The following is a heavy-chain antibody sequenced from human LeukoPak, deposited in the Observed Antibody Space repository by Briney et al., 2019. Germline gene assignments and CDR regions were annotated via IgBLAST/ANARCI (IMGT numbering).Heavy chain of an antibody. J-gene: IGHJ3*02. D-gene: IGHD4-17*01. Sequence: SETLSLTCTVSGGSLSSYYWSWIRHPPGRGLEWIGYIYFTGYSNYNPSLKSRVTMSVDMSRDQFSLMLTSVTAADTAMYFCAREREGHSGDLRICGQGKMVTVSS. CDR1: GGSLSSYY. V-gene: IGHV4-59*01. CDR3: AREREGHSGDLRI. CDR2: IYFTGYS.